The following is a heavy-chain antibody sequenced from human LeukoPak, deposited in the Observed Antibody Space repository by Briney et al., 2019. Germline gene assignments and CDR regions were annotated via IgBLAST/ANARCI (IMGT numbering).Heavy chain of an antibody. CDR2: ISYDGSNK. D-gene: IGHD3-10*01. CDR1: GFTFSSYG. J-gene: IGHJ4*02. CDR3: AKDPPSYYGSGSPPEY. Sequence: GRSLRLSCAASGFTFSSYGMHWVRQAPGKGLEWVAVISYDGSNKYYADSVKGRFTISRDNSKNTLSLQMNSLRAEDTAVYYCAKDPPSYYGSGSPPEYWGQGTLVTVSS. V-gene: IGHV3-30*18.